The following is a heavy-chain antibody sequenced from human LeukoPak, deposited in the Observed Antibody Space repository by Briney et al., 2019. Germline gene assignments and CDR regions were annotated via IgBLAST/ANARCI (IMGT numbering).Heavy chain of an antibody. Sequence: GGSLRLSCAASGGTTDDYGMSWVRQAPGKGLEWVSGINWDGTNTYYAESVKGRFTISRDSAEKSLYLQMNSLRDDDTAFYYCVNDPSSNWYSFDYWGQGTLVTVSS. J-gene: IGHJ4*02. CDR3: VNDPSSNWYSFDY. D-gene: IGHD6-13*01. CDR2: INWDGTNT. CDR1: GGTTDDYG. V-gene: IGHV3-20*04.